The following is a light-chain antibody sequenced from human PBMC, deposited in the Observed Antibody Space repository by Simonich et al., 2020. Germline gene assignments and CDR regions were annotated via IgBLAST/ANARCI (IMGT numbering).Light chain of an antibody. CDR3: YSAADNNRV. CDR1: VLAKKY. V-gene: IGLV3-27*01. J-gene: IGLJ3*02. Sequence: SYELTQPSSVSVSPGQTARITCSGDVLAKKYARWFQQKPGQAPVLGIYKASERPSGIPERFSGSSSGTTVTLTVSGAQVEDEADYYCYSAADNNRVFGGGTKLTVL. CDR2: KAS.